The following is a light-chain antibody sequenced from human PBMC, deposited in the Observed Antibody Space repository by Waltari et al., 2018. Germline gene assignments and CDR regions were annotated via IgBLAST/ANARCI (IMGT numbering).Light chain of an antibody. Sequence: DIQMNQSPSSVSASVGDRVTIPCRTSQGFSRWLAWYQQKPGKAPKLLIYAASTLQSGVPSRFSGSGSGTHFTLTISSLQPEDIATYYCQQAYSLPRTFGQGTTVESK. CDR2: AAS. J-gene: IGKJ1*01. CDR1: QGFSRW. V-gene: IGKV1-12*01. CDR3: QQAYSLPRT.